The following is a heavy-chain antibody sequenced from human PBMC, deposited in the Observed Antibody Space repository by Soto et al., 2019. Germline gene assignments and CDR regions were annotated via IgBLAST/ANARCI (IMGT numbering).Heavy chain of an antibody. V-gene: IGHV3-48*01. CDR2: ISSSSSTI. CDR3: AREAITMVRGVRGLYYYYYMDV. J-gene: IGHJ6*03. CDR1: GFTFSSYS. Sequence: PGGSLRLSCAASGFTFSSYSMNWVRQAPGKGLEWVSYISSSSSTIYYADSVKGRFTISRDNAKNSLYLQMNSLRAEDTAVYYCAREAITMVRGVRGLYYYYYMDVWGKGTTVTVSS. D-gene: IGHD3-10*01.